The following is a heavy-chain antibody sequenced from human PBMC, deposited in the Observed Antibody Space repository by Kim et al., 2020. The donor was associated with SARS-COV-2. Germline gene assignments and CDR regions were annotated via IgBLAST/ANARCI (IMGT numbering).Heavy chain of an antibody. CDR2: ISGSGSHT. CDR3: ARYYYGSGNHGPFYFDS. D-gene: IGHD3-10*01. J-gene: IGHJ4*02. V-gene: IGHV3-23*01. Sequence: GGSLRLSCVDSGFIFSGYAMGWDRQAPGKGLDRVAEISGSGSHTWYADSVKGRFTVSRDNSKSTLYLQMSSLRVDDTAVYFCARYYYGSGNHGPFYFDSWGQGTLVTVSS. CDR1: GFIFSGYA.